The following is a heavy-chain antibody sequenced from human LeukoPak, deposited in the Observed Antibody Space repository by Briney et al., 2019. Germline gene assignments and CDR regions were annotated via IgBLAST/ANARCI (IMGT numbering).Heavy chain of an antibody. D-gene: IGHD3-22*01. CDR3: ARDFRPLTYYYDSSGYYYYGLSDY. J-gene: IGHJ4*02. Sequence: GGSLRLSCAASGFTFSSYWMSWVRQAPGKGLEWVANIKQDGSEKYYVDSVKGRFTISRGNAKNSLYLQMNSLRAEDTAVYYCARDFRPLTYYYDSSGYYYYGLSDYWGQGTLVTVSS. CDR2: IKQDGSEK. CDR1: GFTFSSYW. V-gene: IGHV3-7*01.